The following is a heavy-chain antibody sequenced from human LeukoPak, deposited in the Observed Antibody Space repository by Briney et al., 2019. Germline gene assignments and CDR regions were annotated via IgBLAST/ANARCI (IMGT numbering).Heavy chain of an antibody. V-gene: IGHV3-7*01. CDR3: ARDYCSGGSCYSGFFDY. CDR1: GFTFNDYW. D-gene: IGHD2-15*01. J-gene: IGHJ4*02. CDR2: IKQDGSEK. Sequence: PGGSLRLSCAASGFTFNDYWMSWVRQAPGKGLEWVANIKQDGSEKNYVDSVKGRFTISRDNAKTSLYLQMNSLRAKDTAVYYCARDYCSGGSCYSGFFDYWGQGTLVTVSS.